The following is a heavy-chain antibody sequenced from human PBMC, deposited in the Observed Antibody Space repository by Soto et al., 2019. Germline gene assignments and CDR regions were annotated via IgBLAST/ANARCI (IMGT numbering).Heavy chain of an antibody. CDR2: INHSGST. Sequence: SETLSLTCXVXGGSFSGYYWSWIRQPPGKGLEWIGEINHSGSTNYNPSLKSRVTISVDTSKNQFSLKLSSVTAADTAVYYCARSPSGYCTNGVCYSGWGRSNWFDPWGQGTLVTVSS. D-gene: IGHD2-8*01. CDR3: ARSPSGYCTNGVCYSGWGRSNWFDP. V-gene: IGHV4-34*01. J-gene: IGHJ5*02. CDR1: GGSFSGYY.